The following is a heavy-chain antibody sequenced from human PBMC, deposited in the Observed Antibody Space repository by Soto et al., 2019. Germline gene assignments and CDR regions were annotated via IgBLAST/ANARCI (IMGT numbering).Heavy chain of an antibody. D-gene: IGHD5-18*01. CDR1: GGSISSSSYY. CDR3: ACIFSGGYGYGFYYYGMDV. Sequence: SETLSLTCTVSGGSISSSSYYWGWIRQPPGKGLEWIGSIYYSGSTYYNTSLKSRVTISVDTSKNQFSLKLSSVTAADTAVYYCACIFSGGYGYGFYYYGMDVWGQGTTVT. J-gene: IGHJ6*02. V-gene: IGHV4-39*01. CDR2: IYYSGST.